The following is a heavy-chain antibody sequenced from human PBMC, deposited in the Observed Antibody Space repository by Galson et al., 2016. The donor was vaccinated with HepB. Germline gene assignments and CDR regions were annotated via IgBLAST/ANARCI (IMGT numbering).Heavy chain of an antibody. V-gene: IGHV3-21*01. D-gene: IGHD1-26*01. CDR1: GFTFSTYS. CDR3: AVGWRELQSPFDY. CDR2: ISASSIYK. Sequence: SLRLSCAASGFTFSTYSMNWVRQAPGKGLEWVSFISASSIYKDYADSVKGRFTIYRDNAKNSLSLQMNSLRAEGTAVYYCAVGWRELQSPFDYWGQGTQVTVSS. J-gene: IGHJ4*02.